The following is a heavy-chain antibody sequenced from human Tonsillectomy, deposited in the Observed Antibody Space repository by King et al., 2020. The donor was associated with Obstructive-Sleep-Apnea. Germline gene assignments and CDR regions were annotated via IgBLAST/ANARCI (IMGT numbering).Heavy chain of an antibody. D-gene: IGHD2-2*01. CDR2: ISTGGAT. CDR1: GFSFSSYD. Sequence: VQLVESGGGFVQPGGSLRLSCAASGFSFSSYDMHWVRQATGKGLEWVSGISTGGATYYPGSVKGRFTVSRENARNSLFLQMNSLRAGDTAVYYCARDLQNCSRTSCYSFFYGMDVWGQGTTVTVS. CDR3: ARDLQNCSRTSCYSFFYGMDV. V-gene: IGHV3-13*04. J-gene: IGHJ6*02.